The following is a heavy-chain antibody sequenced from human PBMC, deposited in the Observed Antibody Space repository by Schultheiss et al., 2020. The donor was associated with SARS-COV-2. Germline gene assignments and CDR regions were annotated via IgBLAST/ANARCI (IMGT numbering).Heavy chain of an antibody. CDR1: GGSFSGYY. D-gene: IGHD1-26*01. CDR3: AREGEPNRMFDP. V-gene: IGHV4-34*01. CDR2: INHSGST. Sequence: SETLSLTCAVYGGSFSGYYWSWIRQPPGKGLEWIGEINHSGSTNYNPSLKSRVTISVDTSKNQFSLKLSSVTAADTAVYYCAREGEPNRMFDPWGQGTLVTVA. J-gene: IGHJ5*02.